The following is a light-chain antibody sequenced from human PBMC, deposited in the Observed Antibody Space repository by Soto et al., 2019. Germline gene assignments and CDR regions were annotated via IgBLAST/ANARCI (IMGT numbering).Light chain of an antibody. CDR2: AAF. J-gene: IGKJ4*01. V-gene: IGKV1-39*01. CDR3: QQNYSTPLA. CDR1: QSINRD. Sequence: DIQMTQSPFSLSASVGDRVTITCRASQSINRDLNWYQQKPGKAPNLLIYAAFTLESGVPSRFSGSGSGTDFTLTIRSLQLEDFATYYCQQNYSTPLAFGG.